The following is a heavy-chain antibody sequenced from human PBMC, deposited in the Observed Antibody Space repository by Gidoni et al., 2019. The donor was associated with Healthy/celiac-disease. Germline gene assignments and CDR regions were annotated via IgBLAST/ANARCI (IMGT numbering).Heavy chain of an antibody. CDR2: ISGSGGST. D-gene: IGHD3-16*02. V-gene: IGHV3-23*01. CDR3: AKSDYVWGSYREVPYYFDY. CDR1: GFTFSSYA. Sequence: EVQLLESGGGLVQPGGSLRLSCAASGFTFSSYAMSWVRQAPGKGLEWVSAISGSGGSTYYADSVKGRFTISRDNSKNTLYLQMNSLRAEDTAVYYCAKSDYVWGSYREVPYYFDYWGQGTLVTVSS. J-gene: IGHJ4*02.